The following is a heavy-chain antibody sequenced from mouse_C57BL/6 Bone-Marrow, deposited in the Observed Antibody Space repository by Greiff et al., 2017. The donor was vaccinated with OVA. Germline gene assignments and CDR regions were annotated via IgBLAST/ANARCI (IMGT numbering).Heavy chain of an antibody. J-gene: IGHJ1*03. D-gene: IGHD1-1*01. CDR2: INPYNGGT. CDR1: GYTFTDYY. CDR3: ARGEFYCDGWYFDV. Sequence: VQLKQSGPVLVKPGASVKMSCKASGYTFTDYYMNWVKQSHGKSLEWIGVINPYNGGTSYNQQFKGKATLTVDKSSSTAYMELNSLTSENSTVYYCARGEFYCDGWYFDVWGTGTSVTVSS. V-gene: IGHV1-19*01.